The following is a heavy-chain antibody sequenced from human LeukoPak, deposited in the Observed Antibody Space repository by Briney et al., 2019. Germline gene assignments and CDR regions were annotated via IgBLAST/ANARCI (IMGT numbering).Heavy chain of an antibody. J-gene: IGHJ5*02. CDR3: AREWPHTYRFDP. D-gene: IGHD4-11*01. Sequence: GASVKVSCKASGGTFSSYAISWVRQAPGQGLEWMGRIIPILGIANYAQKFQGRVTMTRDTSTTTVYMELSSLRSEDAAVYHCAREWPHTYRFDPWGQGTLVTVSS. V-gene: IGHV1-69*04. CDR2: IIPILGIA. CDR1: GGTFSSYA.